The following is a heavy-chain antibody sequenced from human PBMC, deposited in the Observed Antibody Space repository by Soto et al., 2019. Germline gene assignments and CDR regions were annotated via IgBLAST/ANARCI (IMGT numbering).Heavy chain of an antibody. J-gene: IGHJ4*02. CDR2: IIPIIGTA. CDR1: GGTFNNYA. Sequence: QVQLVQSGAEVKKPGSSVQVSCKASGGTFNNYAISWVRQAPGQGLEWMGGIIPIIGTADYAHKFQGRLAISADESTGTTFMDLSSLRSEDTALYYCARGGVDVVATSAFDYWGQGTLVTVSS. CDR3: ARGGVDVVATSAFDY. D-gene: IGHD5-12*01. V-gene: IGHV1-69*01.